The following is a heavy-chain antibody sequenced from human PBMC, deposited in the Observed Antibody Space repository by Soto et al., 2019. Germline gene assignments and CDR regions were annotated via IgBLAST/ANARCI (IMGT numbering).Heavy chain of an antibody. Sequence: PSETLCLTCTVFGGSISSYDWSWIRQPPGKGLKWSGYIYHSGSTYYNPSLRSRVTISVDRSKNQFSLKLSSVTAADTAVYYCARAHYCYDSSGYFHYWGQGSLVTVSS. CDR1: GGSISSYD. CDR3: ARAHYCYDSSGYFHY. V-gene: IGHV4-59*12. J-gene: IGHJ4*02. D-gene: IGHD3-22*01. CDR2: IYHSGST.